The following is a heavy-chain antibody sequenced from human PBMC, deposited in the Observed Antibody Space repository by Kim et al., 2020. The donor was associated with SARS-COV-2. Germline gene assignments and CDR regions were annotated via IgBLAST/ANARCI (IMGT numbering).Heavy chain of an antibody. J-gene: IGHJ5*02. CDR1: GGTFSSYA. Sequence: SVKVSCKASGGTFSSYAISWVRQAPGQGLEWMGRIIPILGIANYAQKFQGRVTITADKSTSTAYMELSSLRSEDTAVYYCAGQNCSSTSCYSGGWFDPWGQGTLVTVSS. CDR3: AGQNCSSTSCYSGGWFDP. V-gene: IGHV1-69*04. CDR2: IIPILGIA. D-gene: IGHD2-2*01.